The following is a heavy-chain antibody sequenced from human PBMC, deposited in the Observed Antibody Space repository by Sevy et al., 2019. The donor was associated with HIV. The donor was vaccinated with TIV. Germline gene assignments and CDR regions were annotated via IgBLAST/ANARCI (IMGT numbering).Heavy chain of an antibody. Sequence: GGSLRFSCAASGFTFSSYGMSWVRQAPGKGLEWVAGITDSGGTTYYADSVKGRFTISRDNSKNTLSLQMNSLRAEDTAIYYCAKDSGWTHVYWGQGTLVTVSS. D-gene: IGHD6-19*01. CDR1: GFTFSSYG. J-gene: IGHJ4*02. CDR2: ITDSGGTT. V-gene: IGHV3-23*01. CDR3: AKDSGWTHVY.